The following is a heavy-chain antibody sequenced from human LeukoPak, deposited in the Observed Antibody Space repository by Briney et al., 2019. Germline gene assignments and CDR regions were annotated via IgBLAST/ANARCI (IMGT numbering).Heavy chain of an antibody. Sequence: GGSLRLSCAASGFTFSSYWMHWVRQAPGKGLVWVSRISLDGSSTYYADSVKGRFTTSRDNAKNTLYLQTNSLRAEDTAVYYCARGGRSSLDYWGQGTLVTVSS. CDR3: ARGGRSSLDY. CDR1: GFTFSSYW. V-gene: IGHV3-74*01. CDR2: ISLDGSST. D-gene: IGHD6-13*01. J-gene: IGHJ4*02.